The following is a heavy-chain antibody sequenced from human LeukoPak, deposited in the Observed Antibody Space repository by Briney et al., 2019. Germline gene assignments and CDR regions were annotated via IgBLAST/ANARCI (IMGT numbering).Heavy chain of an antibody. D-gene: IGHD3-10*01. V-gene: IGHV1-69*05. CDR2: IIPIFGTA. J-gene: IGHJ6*03. Sequence: ASVKVSCKASGGTFSSYAISWVRQAPGQGLEWMGRIIPIFGTANYAQKFQGRVTITTDESTSTAYMELSSLRSEDTAVYYCASGGPMVRGKFYYYYYYMDVWGKGTTVTVSS. CDR1: GGTFSSYA. CDR3: ASGGPMVRGKFYYYYYYMDV.